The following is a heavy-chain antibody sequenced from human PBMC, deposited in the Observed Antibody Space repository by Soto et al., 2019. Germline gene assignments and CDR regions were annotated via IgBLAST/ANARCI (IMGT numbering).Heavy chain of an antibody. Sequence: SETLSLTCAVYGGSFSGYYWSWIRQPPGKGLEWIGEINHSGSTNYNPSLKSRVTISVDTSKNQFSLKLSSVTAADTAVYYCARRRSDYYDSSGYYLDYWGQGTLVTVSS. J-gene: IGHJ4*02. CDR1: GGSFSGYY. CDR2: INHSGST. V-gene: IGHV4-34*01. CDR3: ARRRSDYYDSSGYYLDY. D-gene: IGHD3-22*01.